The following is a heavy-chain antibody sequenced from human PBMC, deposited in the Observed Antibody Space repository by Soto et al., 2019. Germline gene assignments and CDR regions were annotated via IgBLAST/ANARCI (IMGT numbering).Heavy chain of an antibody. CDR2: IYHSGST. CDR3: ARELKDGDCSGGSCPRGYGMDV. CDR1: GGSISSGGYS. Sequence: SETLSLTCAVSGGSISSGGYSWSWIRQPPGKGLEWIGYIYHSGSTYYNPSLKSRVTISVDRSKNQFSLKLSSVTAADTAVYYCARELKDGDCSGGSCPRGYGMDVWGQGTTVTAP. J-gene: IGHJ6*02. D-gene: IGHD2-15*01. V-gene: IGHV4-30-2*01.